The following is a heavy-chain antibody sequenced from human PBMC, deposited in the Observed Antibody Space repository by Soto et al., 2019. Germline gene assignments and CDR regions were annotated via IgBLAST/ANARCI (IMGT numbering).Heavy chain of an antibody. Sequence: EVQLVESGGGLVQPGGSLRLSCAASGFTFSSYWMSWVRQAPGKGLEWVANIKEDGSDMYYVDSVKGRFTISRENAKNSLYLQMNSLRAEDTAVFYCATEVWVYYDFWSGYSDYWGQGTLVTVSS. J-gene: IGHJ4*02. D-gene: IGHD3-3*01. V-gene: IGHV3-7*01. CDR1: GFTFSSYW. CDR2: IKEDGSDM. CDR3: ATEVWVYYDFWSGYSDY.